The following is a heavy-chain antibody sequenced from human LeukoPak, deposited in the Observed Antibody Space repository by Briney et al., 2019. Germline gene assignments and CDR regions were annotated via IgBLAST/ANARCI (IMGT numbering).Heavy chain of an antibody. D-gene: IGHD2-2*01. V-gene: IGHV4-39*01. Sequence: SETVSLTCTVSGGSISSSSYYWGWIRQPPGKGLEWIGSIYYSGSTYYNPSLKSRVTISVDTSKNQFSLKLSSVTAADTAVYYCARLDGYCSSTSCFGHFDYWGQGTLVTVSS. CDR3: ARLDGYCSSTSCFGHFDY. CDR2: IYYSGST. J-gene: IGHJ4*02. CDR1: GGSISSSSYY.